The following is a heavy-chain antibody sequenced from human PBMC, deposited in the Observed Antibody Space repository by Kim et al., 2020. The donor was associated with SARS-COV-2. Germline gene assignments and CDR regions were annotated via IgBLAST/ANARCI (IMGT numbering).Heavy chain of an antibody. CDR3: ARLKRRWLQLRHYYGMDV. CDR1: GYSFTSYW. J-gene: IGHJ6*02. CDR2: IYPGDSDT. V-gene: IGHV5-51*01. Sequence: GESLKIPCKGSGYSFTSYWIGWVRQMPGKGLEWMGIIYPGDSDTRYSPSFQGQVTISADKSISTAYLQWSSLKASDTAMYYCARLKRRWLQLRHYYGMDVWGQGTTVTVSS. D-gene: IGHD5-12*01.